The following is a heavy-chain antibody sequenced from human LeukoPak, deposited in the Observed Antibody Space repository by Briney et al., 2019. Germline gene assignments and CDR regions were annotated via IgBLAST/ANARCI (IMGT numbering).Heavy chain of an antibody. J-gene: IGHJ3*02. V-gene: IGHV3-30*18. CDR2: ISYDGSNK. CDR1: GFTFSHYG. Sequence: GGSLRLSCAASGFTFSHYGVHWVRQAPGKGLEWVAVISYDGSNKYYADSVKGRFTISRDNSWNTLYLQMSSLRAEDTAVYYCAKDQVISGSEASDIWGQGTMVTVSS. D-gene: IGHD2-21*01. CDR3: AKDQVISGSEASDI.